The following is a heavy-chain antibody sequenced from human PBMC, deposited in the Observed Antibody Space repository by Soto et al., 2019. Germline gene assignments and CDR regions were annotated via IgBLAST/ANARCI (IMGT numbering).Heavy chain of an antibody. J-gene: IGHJ4*02. CDR1: GFTFSSYA. D-gene: IGHD1-26*01. V-gene: IGHV3-30-3*01. Sequence: QVQLVESGGGVVQPGRSLRLSCAASGFTFSSYAMHWVRQAPGKGLEWVAVISYDGSNKYYADSVKGRFTISRDNSKNTLYLQMNSLRAEDTAVYYCASEGVGYYFDYWGQGTLVTVSS. CDR2: ISYDGSNK. CDR3: ASEGVGYYFDY.